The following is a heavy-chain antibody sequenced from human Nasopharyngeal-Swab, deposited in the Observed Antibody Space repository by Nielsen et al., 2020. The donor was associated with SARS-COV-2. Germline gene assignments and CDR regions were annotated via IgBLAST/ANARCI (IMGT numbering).Heavy chain of an antibody. V-gene: IGHV3-74*01. CDR3: ARDVGGRDNY. D-gene: IGHD2-15*01. J-gene: IGHJ4*02. CDR2: IDTDGTIT. Sequence: WIRQPPGKGLLRVSRIDTDGTITDYADSVKGRFTISRDNAKNTLYLQMNSLRAEDTAVYYCARDVGGRDNYWGQGALVTVSS.